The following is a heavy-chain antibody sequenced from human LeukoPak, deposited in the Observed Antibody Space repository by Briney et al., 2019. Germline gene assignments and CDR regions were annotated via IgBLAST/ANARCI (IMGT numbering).Heavy chain of an antibody. Sequence: PSETLSLTCTVSGGSISSYYWSWIRQPPGKGLEWIGYIYYSGSTHYNPSLKSRVTISVDTSKNQFSLKLRSVTAADTAVYYCAKGGVYGDYVGDWFDPWGQGTLVTVSS. CDR3: AKGGVYGDYVGDWFDP. J-gene: IGHJ5*02. CDR2: IYYSGST. V-gene: IGHV4-59*01. D-gene: IGHD4-17*01. CDR1: GGSISSYY.